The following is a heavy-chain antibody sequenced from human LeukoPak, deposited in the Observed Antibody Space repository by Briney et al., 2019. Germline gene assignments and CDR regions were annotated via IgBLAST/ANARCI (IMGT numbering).Heavy chain of an antibody. CDR1: GYTFTSYD. D-gene: IGHD3-10*01. CDR2: MNPTSGNT. J-gene: IGHJ5*02. CDR3: ARVRGVRGVNTYNWFDP. V-gene: IGHV1-8*01. Sequence: SVKVSCKASGYTFTSYDINWVRQATGQGLEWMGGMNPTSGNTGYAQKFQGRVTMTRNTSISTAYMELSSLRSEDTAVYYCARVRGVRGVNTYNWFDPWGQGTLVTVSS.